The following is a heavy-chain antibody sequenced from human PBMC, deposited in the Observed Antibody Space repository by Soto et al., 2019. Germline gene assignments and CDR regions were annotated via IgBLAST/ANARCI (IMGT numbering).Heavy chain of an antibody. V-gene: IGHV5-51*01. Sequence: GESLKISCKGSGYSFTSYWIGWVRQMPGKGLEWMGIIYPGDSDTRYSPSFQGQVTISADKSISTAYLQWSSLKASDTAMYYCARSHPNYDFWSGYSPDYGMDVWGQGTPVPVSS. D-gene: IGHD3-3*01. CDR3: ARSHPNYDFWSGYSPDYGMDV. J-gene: IGHJ6*02. CDR2: IYPGDSDT. CDR1: GYSFTSYW.